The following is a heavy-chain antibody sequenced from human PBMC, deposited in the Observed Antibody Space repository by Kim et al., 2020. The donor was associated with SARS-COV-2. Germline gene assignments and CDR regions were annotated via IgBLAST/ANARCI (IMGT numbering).Heavy chain of an antibody. V-gene: IGHV4-39*01. CDR3: ARHDRQWLVISTHHFDY. D-gene: IGHD2-2*01. Sequence: SETLSLTCTVSGGSISGSSYYWGWIRQPPGKGLEWIGSIYYSGNTYYNPSLKSRVTISVDTSKNQFSLKLSSVTAADTAVYYCARHDRQWLVISTHHFDYWGQGTLVTVSS. CDR1: GGSISGSSYY. J-gene: IGHJ4*02. CDR2: IYYSGNT.